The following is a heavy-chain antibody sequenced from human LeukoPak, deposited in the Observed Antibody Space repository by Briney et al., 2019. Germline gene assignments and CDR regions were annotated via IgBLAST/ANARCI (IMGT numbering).Heavy chain of an antibody. D-gene: IGHD5-18*01. CDR2: INAGDGDT. CDR1: GYTFTNYV. V-gene: IGHV1-3*01. J-gene: IGHJ4*02. CDR3: ARPNHGYDY. Sequence: ASVKVSCKASGYTFTNYVMHWLRQAPGQRLEWMGWINAGDGDTKYSQKFQGRVTIVRDTSASTAYMELSSLRSEDTAVYYCARPNHGYDYWGQGALVTVSS.